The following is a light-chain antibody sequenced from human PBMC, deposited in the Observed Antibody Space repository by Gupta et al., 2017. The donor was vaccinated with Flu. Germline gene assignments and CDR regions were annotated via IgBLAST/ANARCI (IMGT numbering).Light chain of an antibody. J-gene: IGKJ3*01. CDR1: ESVISN. CDR3: QKRTNWPLLFT. CDR2: DAS. V-gene: IGKV3-11*01. Sequence: LVLTQSPATLSLSPGERAILSCRASESVISNLAWYQQRPGQAPRLLIYDASNRATGITDRFSGSGAGTDFTLTISSRDPEDFAIYYCQKRTNWPLLFTFGHWTRVDIK.